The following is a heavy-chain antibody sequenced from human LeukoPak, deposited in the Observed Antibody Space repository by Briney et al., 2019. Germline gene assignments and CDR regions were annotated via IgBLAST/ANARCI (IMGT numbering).Heavy chain of an antibody. CDR3: AKGFIVVVPAGDYFDY. V-gene: IGHV3-23*01. D-gene: IGHD2-2*01. CDR2: ISGSGGST. J-gene: IGHJ4*02. CDR1: GFTFSSYA. Sequence: GGSLRLSCAASGFTFSSYAMSWVRQAPGKGLEWVSAISGSGGSTYYADSVKGRFTISRDNSKNTLYLQMNSLRAEDTAVYYCAKGFIVVVPAGDYFDYWGRGTLVTVSS.